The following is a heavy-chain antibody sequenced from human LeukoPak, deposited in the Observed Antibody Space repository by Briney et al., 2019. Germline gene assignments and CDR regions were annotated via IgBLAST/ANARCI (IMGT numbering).Heavy chain of an antibody. V-gene: IGHV1-2*02. D-gene: IGHD3-10*01. CDR3: ARAHYLNDAFDI. J-gene: IGHJ3*02. CDR2: INPNSGDT. Sequence: ASVKVSCKASGYIFTGYYMHWVRQAPGQGLEWMGWINPNSGDTNYAQKFQGRVTMTRDTSISTANMELRRLRPDDTAVYYCARAHYLNDAFDIWGQGTVVTVSS. CDR1: GYIFTGYY.